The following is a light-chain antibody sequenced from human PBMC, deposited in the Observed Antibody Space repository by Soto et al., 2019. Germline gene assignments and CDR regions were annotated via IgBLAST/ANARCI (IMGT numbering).Light chain of an antibody. J-gene: IGKJ4*01. CDR3: QQLNSYPLT. Sequence: DIQLTQSPSFRSASIGDRVTITCRDSQGISSYLAWYQQKPGTAPKLLISAASTLQSGVPSRFSGSGSGTEFTLTISSLQPEDFATYYCQQLNSYPLTFGGGTKVEIK. V-gene: IGKV1-9*01. CDR1: QGISSY. CDR2: AAS.